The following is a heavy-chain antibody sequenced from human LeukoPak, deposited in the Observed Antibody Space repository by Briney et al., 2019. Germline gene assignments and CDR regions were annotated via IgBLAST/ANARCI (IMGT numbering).Heavy chain of an antibody. D-gene: IGHD3-22*01. CDR2: ISSSSSYI. CDR3: AKSDYYDSSGYLDY. CDR1: GFTFSSYS. J-gene: IGHJ4*02. Sequence: GGSLRLSCAASGFTFSSYSMNWVRQAPGKGLEWVSSISSSSSYIYYADSVKGRFTISRDNSKNTLYLQMNSLRAEDTAVYYCAKSDYYDSSGYLDYWGQGTLVTVSS. V-gene: IGHV3-21*04.